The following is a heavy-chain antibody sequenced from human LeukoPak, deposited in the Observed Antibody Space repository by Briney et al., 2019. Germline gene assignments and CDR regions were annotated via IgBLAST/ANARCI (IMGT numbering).Heavy chain of an antibody. V-gene: IGHV4-39*01. CDR3: ARHPIQLWRGEKSNFDY. D-gene: IGHD5-18*01. Sequence: SETLSLTCTVSGGSISSSSYYWGWIRQPPGKGLEWIGSIYYSGSTYYNPSLKSRVTISVDTSKNQFSLKLSSVTAADTAVYYCARHPIQLWRGEKSNFDYWGQGTLVTVSS. CDR2: IYYSGST. J-gene: IGHJ4*02. CDR1: GGSISSSSYY.